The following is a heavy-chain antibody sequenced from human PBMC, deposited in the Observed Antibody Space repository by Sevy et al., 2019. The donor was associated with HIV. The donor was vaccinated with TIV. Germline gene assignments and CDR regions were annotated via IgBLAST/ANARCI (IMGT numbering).Heavy chain of an antibody. V-gene: IGHV3-30*02. CDR2: IRYDGSDK. CDR3: AKDLAGPGRRYFDF. D-gene: IGHD6-13*01. Sequence: GGSLRLSCTASGFTFSNFGMHWVRQVPGKGLEWVTFIRYDGSDKYYAASVKGRFTISRDDSKNTLYLQMDSLRPEDTAFCYCAKDLAGPGRRYFDFWGQGALVTVSS. J-gene: IGHJ4*02. CDR1: GFTFSNFG.